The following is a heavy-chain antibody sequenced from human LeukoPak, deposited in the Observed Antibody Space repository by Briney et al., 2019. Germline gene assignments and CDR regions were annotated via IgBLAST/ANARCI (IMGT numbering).Heavy chain of an antibody. Sequence: GGSLRLSCAASGLTFSSHWMHWVRQAPGKGLVWVSRITNDGSSTTYADSVKGRFTISRDNAKNMLYLQVNSLRAEDTAVYYCAREGVWRQQLVDYYYGMDVWGQGTTVTVSS. V-gene: IGHV3-74*01. J-gene: IGHJ6*02. D-gene: IGHD6-13*01. CDR1: GLTFSSHW. CDR2: ITNDGSST. CDR3: AREGVWRQQLVDYYYGMDV.